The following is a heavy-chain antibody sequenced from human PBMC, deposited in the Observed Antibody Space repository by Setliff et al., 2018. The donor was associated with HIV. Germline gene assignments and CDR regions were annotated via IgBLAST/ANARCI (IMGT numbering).Heavy chain of an antibody. D-gene: IGHD6-6*01. CDR1: GGSISSGSNY. CDR2: ISHSGNT. Sequence: KTSETLSLTCSVSGGSISSGSNYWSWIRQPAGKGLEWIASISHSGNTYYNPSLNSRVTISLDTSKNQFSLRLTSVTAADTAVYFCASFISSSRVMPKMDVWGQGTTVTVSS. V-gene: IGHV4-61*02. CDR3: ASFISSSRVMPKMDV. J-gene: IGHJ6*02.